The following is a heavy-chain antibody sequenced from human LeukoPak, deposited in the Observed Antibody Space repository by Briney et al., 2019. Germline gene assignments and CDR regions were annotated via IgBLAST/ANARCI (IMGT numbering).Heavy chain of an antibody. V-gene: IGHV4-61*02. CDR3: AGMYYDILTGYSRGAFDI. CDR1: GGSISSGSHF. D-gene: IGHD3-9*01. Sequence: SETLSLTCTVSGGSISSGSHFWNWFRQPAGRTLEWIGRMSTRGDTNYNPSLRSRVTISTDTSRNHFSLKMLSVTAADTATYYCAGMYYDILTGYSRGAFDIWGQGTMVTVSS. J-gene: IGHJ3*02. CDR2: MSTRGDT.